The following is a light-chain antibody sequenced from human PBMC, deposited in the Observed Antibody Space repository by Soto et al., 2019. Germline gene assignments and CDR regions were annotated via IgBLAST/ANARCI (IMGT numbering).Light chain of an antibody. CDR2: GAS. Sequence: EIVLTQSPGTLSLSPGERATLSCRASQSVSSNYLAWYQQKPGQAPRLLIYGASSRATGIPDRFSGSGSGTDLTLTISRLEPEDFAVYYCHQYGSLYTFGQGTKVEIK. V-gene: IGKV3-20*01. CDR3: HQYGSLYT. CDR1: QSVSSNY. J-gene: IGKJ2*01.